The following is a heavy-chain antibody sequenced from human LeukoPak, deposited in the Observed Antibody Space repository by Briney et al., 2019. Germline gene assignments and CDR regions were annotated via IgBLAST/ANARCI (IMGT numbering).Heavy chain of an antibody. J-gene: IGHJ4*02. CDR1: GFTFSSYG. D-gene: IGHD2-21*02. CDR3: AKDPDTLAYCGGDCLAGY. CDR2: ISYDGSNK. V-gene: IGHV3-30*18. Sequence: GRSLRLSCAASGFTFSSYGMHWVRQAPGKGLEWVAVISYDGSNKYYADSVKGRFTISRDNFKNTLYLQMNSLRAEDTAVYYCAKDPDTLAYCGGDCLAGYWGQGTQVTVSS.